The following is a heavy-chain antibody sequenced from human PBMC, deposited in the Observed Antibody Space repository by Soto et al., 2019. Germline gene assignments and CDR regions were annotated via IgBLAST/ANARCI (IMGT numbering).Heavy chain of an antibody. CDR1: GASISSSHW. CDR2: IYHSGST. J-gene: IGHJ2*01. Sequence: QVQLQESGPGLVKPSGTLSLTCAVSGASISSSHWWSWVRQPPGKGLEWIGEIYHSGSTYYNACLKSRVAISLDKSKNQFSLKLRSVTAADTAVYYCVRKDYSDWFFDLWGRGTLVTVSS. D-gene: IGHD4-4*01. CDR3: VRKDYSDWFFDL. V-gene: IGHV4-4*02.